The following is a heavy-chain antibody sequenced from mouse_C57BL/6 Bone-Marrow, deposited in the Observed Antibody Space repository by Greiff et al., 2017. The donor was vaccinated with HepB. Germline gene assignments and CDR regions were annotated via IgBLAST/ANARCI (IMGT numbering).Heavy chain of an antibody. CDR3: ARRSPYYYGSRDYFDY. CDR2: IYPRDGST. V-gene: IGHV1-85*01. D-gene: IGHD1-1*01. J-gene: IGHJ2*01. Sequence: VQLLQSGPELVKPGASVKLSCKASGYTFTSYDINWVKQRPGQGLEWIGWIYPRDGSTKYNEKFKGKATLTVDTSSSTAYMELHSLTSEDSAVYFCARRSPYYYGSRDYFDYWGQGTTLTVSS. CDR1: GYTFTSYD.